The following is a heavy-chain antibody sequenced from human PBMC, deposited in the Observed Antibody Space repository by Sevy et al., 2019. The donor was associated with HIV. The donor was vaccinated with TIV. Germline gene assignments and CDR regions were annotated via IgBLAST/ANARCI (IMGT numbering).Heavy chain of an antibody. Sequence: GGSLRLSCAASGFTFSSYWMHWVRQAPGKGLVWVSHINSDGSKTGYADSVKGRFTISRDNAKNTLYLQMNSLRAEDTAVYYCARDKSATAVDYWGQGTLVTDSS. J-gene: IGHJ4*02. CDR1: GFTFSSYW. V-gene: IGHV3-74*01. D-gene: IGHD6-25*01. CDR3: ARDKSATAVDY. CDR2: INSDGSKT.